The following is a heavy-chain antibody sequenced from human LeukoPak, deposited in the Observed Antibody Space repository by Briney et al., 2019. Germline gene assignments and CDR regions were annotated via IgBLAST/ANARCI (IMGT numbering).Heavy chain of an antibody. J-gene: IGHJ5*02. Sequence: SETLSLTCTVSGVSISSGDYYWSWIRQPPGKGLEWIGYIYYCGSTYYNPSLKSRVTISVDTSKSQLSLKLSSVTAADTAVYYCARPYYYDSRIDPWGQETLVTVSS. CDR3: ARPYYYDSRIDP. CDR2: IYYCGST. CDR1: GVSISSGDYY. D-gene: IGHD3-22*01. V-gene: IGHV4-30-4*01.